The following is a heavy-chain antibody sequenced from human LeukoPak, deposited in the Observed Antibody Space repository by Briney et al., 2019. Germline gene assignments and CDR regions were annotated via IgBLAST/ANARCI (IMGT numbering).Heavy chain of an antibody. V-gene: IGHV4-4*07. Sequence: SETLSFTCTVSGGSVSSYYWSWIRQPAGKGLEWIGRIYTSGSTNYNPSLKSRVTMSVDTSKNQFSLQLNSVTPEDTAVYYCARARFLIVVVPAASASVDYYYYYMDVWGKGTTVTISS. CDR1: GGSVSSYY. D-gene: IGHD2-2*01. J-gene: IGHJ6*03. CDR2: IYTSGST. CDR3: ARARFLIVVVPAASASVDYYYYYMDV.